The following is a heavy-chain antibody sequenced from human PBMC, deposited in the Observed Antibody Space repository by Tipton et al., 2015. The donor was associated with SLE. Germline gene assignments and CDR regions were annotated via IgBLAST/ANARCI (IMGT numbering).Heavy chain of an antibody. CDR3: ATDPGGGCDH. J-gene: IGHJ5*02. D-gene: IGHD6-19*01. V-gene: IGHV3-7*01. CDR1: GFTISTYW. CDR2: IKQDGTEK. Sequence: GSLRLSCAASGFTISTYWMTWVRQAPGKGLEWVANIKQDGTEKYYLDSVKGRCTISRDNAKNSLYLHMNSLRAEDTAVYYCATDPGGGCDHWGQGTLVTVSS.